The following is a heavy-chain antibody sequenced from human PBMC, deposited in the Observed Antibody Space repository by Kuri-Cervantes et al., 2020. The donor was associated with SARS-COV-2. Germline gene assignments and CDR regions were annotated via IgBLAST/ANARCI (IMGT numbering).Heavy chain of an antibody. Sequence: GGSLRLSCAASGFTFSDYAMGWVRQAPGKGLEWVSAIGGSGVPTYYADSVKGRFTISRDNAKNSLYLQMNSLRDEDTAVYYCARERNPYYDFWSGPTHGMDVWGQGTTVTVSS. CDR1: GFTFSDYA. V-gene: IGHV3-23*01. CDR2: IGGSGVPT. D-gene: IGHD3-3*01. CDR3: ARERNPYYDFWSGPTHGMDV. J-gene: IGHJ6*02.